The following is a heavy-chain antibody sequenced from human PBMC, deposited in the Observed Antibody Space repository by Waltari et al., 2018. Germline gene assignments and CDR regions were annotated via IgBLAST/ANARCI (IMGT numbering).Heavy chain of an antibody. V-gene: IGHV1-2*02. J-gene: IGHJ4*02. Sequence: QVQLVQSGAEVKKPGASVMVSCKTSGYSFTDYYIHWVRLAPGQGLEWMGGISSSYYGTKDAQKFQGRVTMTRDTSIRTAYMELSSLKSDDTAVYYCARSSGGTTAIGLDYLGLGTLVTVSS. CDR2: ISSSYYGT. CDR3: ARSSGGTTAIGLDY. CDR1: GYSFTDYY. D-gene: IGHD2-15*01.